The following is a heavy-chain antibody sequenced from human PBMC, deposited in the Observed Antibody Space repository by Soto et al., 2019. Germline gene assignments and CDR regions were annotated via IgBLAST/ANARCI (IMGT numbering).Heavy chain of an antibody. J-gene: IGHJ6*02. CDR3: ARRGGSSSGYYYYAMDV. CDR1: SDSMNSGGYY. Sequence: LSLTCSVSSDSMNSGGYYWSWIRQHPGKGLEWIGYIYSNGDTYYNPSLKSRVTISVDTSKNQFSLNLTSVTAADTAVYYCARRGGSSSGYYYYAMDVWGQGTTLTVSS. V-gene: IGHV4-31*03. CDR2: IYSNGDT. D-gene: IGHD6-6*01.